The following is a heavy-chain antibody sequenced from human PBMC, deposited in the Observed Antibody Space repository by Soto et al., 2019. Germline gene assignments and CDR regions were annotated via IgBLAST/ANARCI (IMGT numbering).Heavy chain of an antibody. CDR1: GDSVSSKSAA. V-gene: IGHV6-1*01. CDR2: TYYRSKWST. Sequence: SQTLSLTCAISGDSVSSKSAAWNWIRQSPSRGLEWLGRTYYRSKWSTDYAISVKSRITINPDTSNNHFSLQLKSVTPEDTAVYYCTRALSGSYDHWGQGTLVTVSP. CDR3: TRALSGSYDH. J-gene: IGHJ5*02. D-gene: IGHD1-26*01.